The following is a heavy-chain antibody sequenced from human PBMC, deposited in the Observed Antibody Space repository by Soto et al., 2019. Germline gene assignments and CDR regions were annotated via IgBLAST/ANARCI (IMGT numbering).Heavy chain of an antibody. CDR2: MNSDGSTT. Sequence: GGSLRLSCAASGFTFSSSWMHWVRQAPGKGLVRVSRMNSDGSTTNYADSVKGRFTISRDNAKNTLYLQINSLSAEDTAVYYCARAGSYRFDYWGQGTLVTVSS. CDR3: ARAGSYRFDY. D-gene: IGHD3-16*02. J-gene: IGHJ4*02. V-gene: IGHV3-74*01. CDR1: GFTFSSSW.